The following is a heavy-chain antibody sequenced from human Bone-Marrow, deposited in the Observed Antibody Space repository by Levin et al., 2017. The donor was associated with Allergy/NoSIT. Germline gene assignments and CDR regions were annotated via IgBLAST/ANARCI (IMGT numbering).Heavy chain of an antibody. V-gene: IGHV3-33*01. CDR1: GFTFSSYA. CDR2: LWYDGSTR. CDR3: AIDSSYYDFRGELAYYYHYPMDV. D-gene: IGHD3/OR15-3a*01. J-gene: IGHJ6*02. Sequence: HPGESLKISCAASGFTFSSYAVHWVRQAPGKGLEWVAVLWYDGSTRYYGDSVKGRFSVSRDNSEKTVYLQMNSLRAADTAVYYCAIDSSYYDFRGELAYYYHYPMDVWGHGTTVTVSS.